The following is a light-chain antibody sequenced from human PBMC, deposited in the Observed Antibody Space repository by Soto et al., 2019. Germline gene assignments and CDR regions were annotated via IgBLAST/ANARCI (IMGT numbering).Light chain of an antibody. J-gene: IGKJ4*01. Sequence: ETVLTQSTGTLSLSPGERATLSCRASQSVSSSYLAWYQQKPGQAPRLLIFGISSRATGIPDRFSGSGSGTDFTLTISRLEPEDFAVYYCQQYGSSPLTFGGGTKVDI. CDR2: GIS. CDR1: QSVSSSY. CDR3: QQYGSSPLT. V-gene: IGKV3-20*01.